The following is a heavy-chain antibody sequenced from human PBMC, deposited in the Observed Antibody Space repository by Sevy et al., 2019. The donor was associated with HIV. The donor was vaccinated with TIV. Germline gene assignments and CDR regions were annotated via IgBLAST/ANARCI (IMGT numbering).Heavy chain of an antibody. V-gene: IGHV3-21*01. Sequence: GGSLRLSCVASEFTLSSYSMNWVRQAPGKGLEWISSISSSSAAIYYADSVKGRFTISRDNAKNSLYLQMNSLRDEDTAVYYCGSRSQCSNGVCPFDYWGQGTLVTVSS. CDR3: GSRSQCSNGVCPFDY. D-gene: IGHD2-8*01. J-gene: IGHJ4*02. CDR2: ISSSSAAI. CDR1: EFTLSSYS.